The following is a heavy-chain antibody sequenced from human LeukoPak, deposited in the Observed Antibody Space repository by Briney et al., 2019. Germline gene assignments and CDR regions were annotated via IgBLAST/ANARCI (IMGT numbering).Heavy chain of an antibody. D-gene: IGHD3-9*01. CDR2: INPNSGGT. Sequence: ASVKVSCKASGYTFTGYYMHWVRQAPGQGLEWMGWINPNSGGTNYAQKFQGRVTMTRDTSISTAYMELSRLRPDDTAVYYCARGRGDILTGYFKDGTGYYFDYWGQGTLVTVSS. CDR3: ARGRGDILTGYFKDGTGYYFDY. CDR1: GYTFTGYY. J-gene: IGHJ4*02. V-gene: IGHV1-2*02.